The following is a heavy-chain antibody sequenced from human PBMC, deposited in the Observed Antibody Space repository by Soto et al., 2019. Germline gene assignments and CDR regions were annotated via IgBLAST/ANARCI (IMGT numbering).Heavy chain of an antibody. J-gene: IGHJ6*02. D-gene: IGHD2-2*01. V-gene: IGHV1-58*02. Sequence: SVKVSCKTSGFTFVNSAIQWVRQARGQRLEWIGWIVVGSGDTNSAQKFQKRVTISSDTSTGTAYIEVSSLGSEDTAVYYCAATITAAVGTGHCYRMDVWGQGTSVTGSS. CDR2: IVVGSGDT. CDR3: AATITAAVGTGHCYRMDV. CDR1: GFTFVNSA.